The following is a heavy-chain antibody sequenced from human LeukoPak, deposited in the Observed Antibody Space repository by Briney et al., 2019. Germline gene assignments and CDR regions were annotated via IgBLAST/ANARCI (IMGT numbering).Heavy chain of an antibody. CDR2: VGGSSGGST. CDR3: AKGSYYDSSGSFYFDY. Sequence: PGGSLRLSCASSGFTLSSDAMNWVRLAPGKGLEWVSSVGGSSGGSTQYADAVKGRFTISRDNSKNTLYVQVNSLGTEDTAAYYCAKGSYYDSSGSFYFDYWGQGTLVTVSS. V-gene: IGHV3-23*01. CDR1: GFTLSSDA. J-gene: IGHJ4*02. D-gene: IGHD3-22*01.